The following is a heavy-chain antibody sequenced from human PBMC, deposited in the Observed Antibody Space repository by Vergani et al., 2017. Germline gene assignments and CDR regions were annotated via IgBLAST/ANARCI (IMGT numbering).Heavy chain of an antibody. Sequence: EVQLLESGGGLVQPGGSLRLSCAASGFTFSSYAMSWVRQAPGKGLEWVSAINTNGDYTRYGDSVKGRFTISRDTSKSTLYLQMNSLRAEDTAIYYCAKGGWNYWFDSWGQGTLVIVS. J-gene: IGHJ5*01. V-gene: IGHV3-23*01. CDR1: GFTFSSYA. D-gene: IGHD1-1*01. CDR2: INTNGDYT. CDR3: AKGGWNYWFDS.